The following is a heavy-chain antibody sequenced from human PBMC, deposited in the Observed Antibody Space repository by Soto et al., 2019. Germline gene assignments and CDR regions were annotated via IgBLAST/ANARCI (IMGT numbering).Heavy chain of an antibody. D-gene: IGHD3-10*01. J-gene: IGHJ4*02. CDR2: ISNYNGIT. V-gene: IGHV1-18*01. CDR1: GYIFTSYG. CDR3: AESMGGSGTYVS. Sequence: QVGLVQSGAEVKKPGASVKVSCKASGYIFTSYGISWGRQAPGEGLEWMGWISNYNGITRYAQKVQGRVTLTTDRSTSTAYMELRSLRSDDTAVYYCAESMGGSGTYVSWGQGTLVTVSS.